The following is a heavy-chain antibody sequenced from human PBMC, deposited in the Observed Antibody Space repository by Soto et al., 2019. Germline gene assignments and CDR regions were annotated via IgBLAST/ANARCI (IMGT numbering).Heavy chain of an antibody. V-gene: IGHV1-69*01. CDR1: GGTFSSYA. J-gene: IGHJ6*02. CDR3: ARGGGIAGAGPPNVYGMDV. CDR2: IIPIFGTA. D-gene: IGHD6-19*01. Sequence: QVQLVQSGAEVKKPGSSVKVSCKASGGTFSSYAISWVRQAPGQGLEWMGGIIPIFGTANYAQKFQGRVRITADESKSTAYMELSSLRSEDTAVYYCARGGGIAGAGPPNVYGMDVWGQGTTVTVSS.